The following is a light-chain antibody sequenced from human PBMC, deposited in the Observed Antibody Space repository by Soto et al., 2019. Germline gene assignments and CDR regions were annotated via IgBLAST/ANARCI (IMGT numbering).Light chain of an antibody. CDR2: DVS. CDR1: SSDVGGYNY. V-gene: IGLV2-14*01. J-gene: IGLJ3*02. Sequence: QSALPQSASGSGSPGQSITISCTGTSSDVGGYNYVSWYQQHPGKAPKLIIYDVSKRPSGVSTRFSGSKSGNTASLTISGLQAEDEADYSCSSYTSTNSWVFGGGTKLTVL. CDR3: SSYTSTNSWV.